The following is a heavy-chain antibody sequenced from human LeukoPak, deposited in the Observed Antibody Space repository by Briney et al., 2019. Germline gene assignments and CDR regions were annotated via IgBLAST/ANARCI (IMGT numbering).Heavy chain of an antibody. CDR2: ISGSGGST. Sequence: PGGSLRLSCAASGFTFSSYAMSWVRQAPGKGLEWVSAISGSGGSTYYADSVKGRFTISRDNSKNTLYLQMNSLRAEDTAVYYCARDLYGDGYNYAYWGQGTLVTVSS. J-gene: IGHJ4*02. CDR1: GFTFSSYA. V-gene: IGHV3-23*01. D-gene: IGHD5-24*01. CDR3: ARDLYGDGYNYAY.